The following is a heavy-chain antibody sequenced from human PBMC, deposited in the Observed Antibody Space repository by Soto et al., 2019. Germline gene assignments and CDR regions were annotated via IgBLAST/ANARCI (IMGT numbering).Heavy chain of an antibody. CDR3: AKDRRGSYHLYYFDY. CDR2: ISGSGGST. D-gene: IGHD1-26*01. Sequence: VGSLRLSCAASGFTFSSYAMSWVRQAPGKGLEWVSAISGSGGSTYYADSVKGRFTISRDNSKNTLYLQMNSLRAEDTAVYYCAKDRRGSYHLYYFDYWGQGTLVTVSS. CDR1: GFTFSSYA. V-gene: IGHV3-23*01. J-gene: IGHJ4*02.